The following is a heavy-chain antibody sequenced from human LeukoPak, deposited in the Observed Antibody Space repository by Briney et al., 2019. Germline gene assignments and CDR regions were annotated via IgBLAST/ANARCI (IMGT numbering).Heavy chain of an antibody. CDR1: GFTFSSYG. Sequence: GRSLRLSCAASGFTFSSYGMHWVRQAPGKGLEWVAVIWYDGSNKYYADSVKGRFTISRDNSKNTLYLQMNSLRAEDTAVYYCAKDRRGAVAGLDYWGQGTLVTVSS. CDR2: IWYDGSNK. CDR3: AKDRRGAVAGLDY. V-gene: IGHV3-33*06. J-gene: IGHJ4*02. D-gene: IGHD6-19*01.